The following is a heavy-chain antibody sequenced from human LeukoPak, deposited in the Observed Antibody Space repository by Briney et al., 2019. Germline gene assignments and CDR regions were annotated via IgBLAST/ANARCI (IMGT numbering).Heavy chain of an antibody. CDR3: ARDLSSSGWFGPFDY. CDR2: ISYDGSNK. V-gene: IGHV3-30*04. Sequence: GGSLRLSCAASGFTFSSYAMHWVRQAPGKGLEWVAVISYDGSNKYYADSVKGRFTISRDNSKNTLYLQMNSPRAEDTAVYYCARDLSSSGWFGPFDYWGQGTLVTVSS. CDR1: GFTFSSYA. J-gene: IGHJ4*02. D-gene: IGHD6-19*01.